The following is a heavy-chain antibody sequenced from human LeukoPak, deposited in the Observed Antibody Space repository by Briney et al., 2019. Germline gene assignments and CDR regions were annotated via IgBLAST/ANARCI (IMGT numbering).Heavy chain of an antibody. CDR3: AKDARYYGSGSSLDY. D-gene: IGHD3-10*01. CDR1: GFTFSNYA. Sequence: GGSLRLSCAASGFTFSNYAMRWVRQAPGKGLEWVSGISGSGDTTYYADSVKGRFTISRDNSKNTLYLQMNSLRAEDTAVYYCAKDARYYGSGSSLDYWGQGTLVTVSS. V-gene: IGHV3-23*01. CDR2: ISGSGDTT. J-gene: IGHJ4*02.